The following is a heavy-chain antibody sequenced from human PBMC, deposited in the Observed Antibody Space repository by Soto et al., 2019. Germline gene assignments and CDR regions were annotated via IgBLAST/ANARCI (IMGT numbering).Heavy chain of an antibody. J-gene: IGHJ4*02. CDR1: GVTIISYS. Sequence: PGGSLRISFTYAGVTIISYSMNWVRQDTGKGLEWISSISTTSSSIYYADSVKGRFTISRDNAKNSLFLQMKSLRDEDTAVYYCARKGVAFAYWGPGAL. V-gene: IGHV3-48*02. CDR2: ISTTSSSI. D-gene: IGHD3-3*01. CDR3: ARKGVAFAY.